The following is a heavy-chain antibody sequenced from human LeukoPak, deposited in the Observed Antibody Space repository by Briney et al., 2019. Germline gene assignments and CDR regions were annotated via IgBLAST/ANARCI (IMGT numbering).Heavy chain of an antibody. CDR1: GGSISSYY. CDR3: ASSNYDILTGYTQNPFDH. Sequence: PSETLSLTCTVSGGSISSYYWNWIRQPPGKGLEWIGYIYYSGSTNYNPSLKSRVTISVDTSKNQFSLKLSSVTAADTAVYYCASSNYDILTGYTQNPFDHWGQGTLVTVSS. J-gene: IGHJ4*02. D-gene: IGHD3-9*01. V-gene: IGHV4-59*01. CDR2: IYYSGST.